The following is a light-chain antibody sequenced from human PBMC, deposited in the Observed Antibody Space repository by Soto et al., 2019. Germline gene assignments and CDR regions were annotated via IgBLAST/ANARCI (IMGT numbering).Light chain of an antibody. V-gene: IGLV2-18*01. Sequence: QSALTQPPSVSGSPGQSVTISCTGTSSDVGAYNRVSWYQQPPGTAPKLMIYEVSNRPSGVPDRFSGSKSGNTASLTISGLQAEDEADYYCSLYTGTFTFVFGTGTKLTVL. CDR2: EVS. J-gene: IGLJ1*01. CDR3: SLYTGTFTFV. CDR1: SSDVGAYNR.